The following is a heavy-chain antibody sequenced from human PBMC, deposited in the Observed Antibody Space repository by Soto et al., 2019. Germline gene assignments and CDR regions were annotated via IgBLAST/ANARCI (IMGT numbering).Heavy chain of an antibody. V-gene: IGHV3-30-3*01. Sequence: GGSLRLSCAASGFTFISYAMHWVRQAPGKGLEWVAVISYDGSNKYYADSVKGRFTISRDNSKNTLYLQMNSLRAEDTAVYYCAREGATYYYDSSGSYPDYWGQGTLVTVSS. CDR1: GFTFISYA. CDR3: AREGATYYYDSSGSYPDY. D-gene: IGHD3-22*01. J-gene: IGHJ4*02. CDR2: ISYDGSNK.